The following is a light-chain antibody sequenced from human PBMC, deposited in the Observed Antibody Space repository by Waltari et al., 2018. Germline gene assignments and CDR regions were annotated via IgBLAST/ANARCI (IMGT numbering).Light chain of an antibody. V-gene: IGLV2-14*03. J-gene: IGLJ3*02. CDR1: SDDVGGYDY. CDR3: QSYDTTLSVV. Sequence: QSALTQPASVSGSPGQSITISCTGTSDDVGGYDYVSWYQHHPGKAPKLLIYGTSSRPLGVPDRFFGSTSGTSASLAITGLQAEDEADYYCQSYDTTLSVVFGGGTKLTVL. CDR2: GTS.